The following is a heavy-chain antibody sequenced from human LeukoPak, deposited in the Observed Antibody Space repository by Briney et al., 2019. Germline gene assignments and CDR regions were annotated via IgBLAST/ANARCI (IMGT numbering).Heavy chain of an antibody. CDR3: ARESGYAVGDF. J-gene: IGHJ4*02. V-gene: IGHV3-53*01. CDR2: IYSGGST. Sequence: GGSLRLSCAASGFTVSSSYMSWVRQAPGKGLEWVSVIYSGGSTYYADSVKGRFTISRDNSKSTLYIQMNSLRAEDTAVYYCARESGYAVGDFWGQGTLVTVSS. D-gene: IGHD5-12*01. CDR1: GFTVSSSY.